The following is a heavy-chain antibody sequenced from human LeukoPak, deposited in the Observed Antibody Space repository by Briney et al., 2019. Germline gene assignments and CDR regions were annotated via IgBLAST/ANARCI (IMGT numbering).Heavy chain of an antibody. CDR3: AKSENAIFGVVGY. CDR2: ISGSGGSA. CDR1: GFTFSSYA. D-gene: IGHD3-3*01. J-gene: IGHJ4*02. Sequence: GGSLRLSCAASGFTFSSYAMSWVRQAPGKGLEWVSAISGSGGSAYYADSVKGRFTIFRDNSKNTLFLQMNSLRAEDTAVYYCAKSENAIFGVVGYWGQGTLVTVSS. V-gene: IGHV3-23*01.